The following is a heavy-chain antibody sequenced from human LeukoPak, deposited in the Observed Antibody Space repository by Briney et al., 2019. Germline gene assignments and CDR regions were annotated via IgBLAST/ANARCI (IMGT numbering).Heavy chain of an antibody. J-gene: IGHJ4*02. D-gene: IGHD3-16*01. CDR1: GYTFIDYY. Sequence: ASVKVSCKTSGYTFIDYYVHWIRQAPGQGLEWMGRINASTGGTGFAQKFQGKVSMTRDTSISTAYMELSRLGSDDTAVYYCATLGEDKTDTPFDYWGQGTLVTVSS. CDR2: INASTGGT. CDR3: ATLGEDKTDTPFDY. V-gene: IGHV1-2*06.